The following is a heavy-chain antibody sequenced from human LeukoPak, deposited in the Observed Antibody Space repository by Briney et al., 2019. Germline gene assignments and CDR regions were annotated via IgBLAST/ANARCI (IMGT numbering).Heavy chain of an antibody. CDR3: GRGPASRYYSDY. J-gene: IGHJ4*02. V-gene: IGHV3-74*01. D-gene: IGHD1-14*01. Sequence: PGGSLRLSCAVSGFTFKLYWMYWVRQAPGKGLVWVSRSNSDGSSTTYADSVKGRFTISRDNAKNTLYLQMNSLRAEDTAVYYCGRGPASRYYSDYWGQGTPVTVSS. CDR1: GFTFKLYW. CDR2: SNSDGSST.